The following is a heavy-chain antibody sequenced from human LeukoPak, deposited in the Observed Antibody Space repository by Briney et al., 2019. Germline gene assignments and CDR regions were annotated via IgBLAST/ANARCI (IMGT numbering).Heavy chain of an antibody. V-gene: IGHV4-59*01. CDR1: GGSISSYY. CDR3: ARGYLGAHYYYYYYMDV. Sequence: SETLSLTCTVSGGSISSYYWSWIRQPPGKGLEWIGYIYYSGSTNYNPSLKSRVTISVDTSKNQFSLKLSSVTAADTAVYYCARGYLGAHYYYYYYMDVWGKGTTVTISS. D-gene: IGHD4/OR15-4a*01. J-gene: IGHJ6*03. CDR2: IYYSGST.